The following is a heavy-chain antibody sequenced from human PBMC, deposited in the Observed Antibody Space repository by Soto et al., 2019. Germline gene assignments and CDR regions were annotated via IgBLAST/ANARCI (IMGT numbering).Heavy chain of an antibody. J-gene: IGHJ4*02. D-gene: IGHD3-16*02. Sequence: EVQMLESGGGLVQPGGSLRLSCAASGFPFSNYAMTWVRQAPGKGLEWVSGISGNTGHAYYADYVKDRFTISRDNSKNTLYLQMDSLRAEDTAVYYCAKVPSQYIWGSYLRYYDYWGQGTLVTVSS. CDR3: AKVPSQYIWGSYLRYYDY. CDR2: ISGNTGHA. CDR1: GFPFSNYA. V-gene: IGHV3-23*01.